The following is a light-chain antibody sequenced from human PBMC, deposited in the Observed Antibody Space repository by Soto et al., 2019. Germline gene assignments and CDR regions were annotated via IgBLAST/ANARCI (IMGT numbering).Light chain of an antibody. CDR2: DVS. CDR3: CSYAGSYVV. CDR1: SSDVGGYNY. J-gene: IGLJ2*01. V-gene: IGLV2-11*01. Sequence: QSALTQPRSVSGSPGQSVTISCTGTSSDVGGYNYVSWYQQHPGKAPKLMIYDVSKRLSGVPDRFYGTKSGNTASLTISGLQAEDEADYYCCSYAGSYVVFGGGTKLTVL.